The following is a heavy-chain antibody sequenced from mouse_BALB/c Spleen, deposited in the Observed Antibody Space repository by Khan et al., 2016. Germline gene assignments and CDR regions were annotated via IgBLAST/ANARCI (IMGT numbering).Heavy chain of an antibody. V-gene: IGHV14-3*02. J-gene: IGHJ3*01. CDR2: IDPANGNT. CDR3: SRGVYDYEFAY. D-gene: IGHD2-4*01. Sequence: VQLQQSGAELVKPGASVKLSCTVSGFNIKDTYMHWVNQRPEQGREWIGRIDPANGNTKYDPKFQDKATITADTSSNTAYLQLSSLTSEDTAVYYCSRGVYDYEFAYWGQGTLVTVSA. CDR1: GFNIKDTY.